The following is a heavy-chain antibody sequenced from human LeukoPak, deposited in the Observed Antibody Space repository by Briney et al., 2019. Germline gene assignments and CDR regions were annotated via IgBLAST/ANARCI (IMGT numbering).Heavy chain of an antibody. CDR1: GFTFDDYA. V-gene: IGHV3-9*01. Sequence: GGSLRLSCAASGFTFDDYAMHWVRQAPGKGLEWVSGISWNGGSTGYADSVKGRFTISRDNAKNSLYLQMNSLRAEDTALYYCAKALLSGGYAFDIWGQGTMVTVSS. J-gene: IGHJ3*02. CDR2: ISWNGGST. D-gene: IGHD5-12*01. CDR3: AKALLSGGYAFDI.